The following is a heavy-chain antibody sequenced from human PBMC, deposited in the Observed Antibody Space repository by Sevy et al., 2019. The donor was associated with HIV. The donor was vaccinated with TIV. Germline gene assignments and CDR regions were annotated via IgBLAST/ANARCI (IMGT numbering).Heavy chain of an antibody. CDR1: GFTFSSYS. V-gene: IGHV3-21*01. CDR3: ARAPVGYCSSTSCYTPDY. CDR2: ISSSSSDI. J-gene: IGHJ4*02. D-gene: IGHD2-2*02. Sequence: GGSLRLSCAASGFTFSSYSMNWVRQAPGKGLEWVSSISSSSSDIYYAYSVKGRFTISRDNAKNSLYLQMNSLRAEDTAVYYCARAPVGYCSSTSCYTPDYWGQGTLVTVSS.